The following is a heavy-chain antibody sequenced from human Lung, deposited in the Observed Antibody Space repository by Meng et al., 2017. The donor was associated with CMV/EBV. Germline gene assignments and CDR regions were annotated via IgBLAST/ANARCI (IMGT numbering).Heavy chain of an antibody. Sequence: SETLSLXCSVSGGSITSGGYYWAWLRQLPGKSLEWIGYIYSSGSAQYNPSLTDRLALSVDTSKNQFSLRLTSVTAADTALYFCARDPRLIGEVFDIWGQGXMVTVSS. V-gene: IGHV4-31*03. CDR1: GGSITSGGYY. CDR3: ARDPRLIGEVFDI. D-gene: IGHD3-16*01. J-gene: IGHJ3*02. CDR2: IYSSGSA.